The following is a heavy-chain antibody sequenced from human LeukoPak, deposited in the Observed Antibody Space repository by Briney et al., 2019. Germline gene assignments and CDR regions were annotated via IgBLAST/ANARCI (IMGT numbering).Heavy chain of an antibody. CDR3: AKPRTGSRYSYGNDAFDI. Sequence: GGSLRLSCAASGFTFSSYGMSWVRQAPGKGLEWASAISGSGGSTYYADSVKGRFTISRDNSKNTLYLQMNSLRAEDTAVYYCAKPRTGSRYSYGNDAFDIWGQGTMVTVSS. J-gene: IGHJ3*02. CDR1: GFTFSSYG. D-gene: IGHD5-18*01. CDR2: ISGSGGST. V-gene: IGHV3-23*01.